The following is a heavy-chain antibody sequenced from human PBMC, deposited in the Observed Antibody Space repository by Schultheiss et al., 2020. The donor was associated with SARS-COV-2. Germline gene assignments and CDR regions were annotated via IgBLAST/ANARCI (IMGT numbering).Heavy chain of an antibody. CDR1: GFTFSSYA. V-gene: IGHV3-30*04. CDR2: ISYDQSKE. Sequence: GGSLRLSCAASGFTFSSYAMHWVRQAPGKGLEWVAVISYDQSKEYYGDSVKGRFTISRDNAKNSLYLQMNSLRAEDTAVYYCAMDGYNFWGIQHYWGQGTLVTVSS. J-gene: IGHJ4*02. CDR3: AMDGYNFWGIQHY. D-gene: IGHD5-24*01.